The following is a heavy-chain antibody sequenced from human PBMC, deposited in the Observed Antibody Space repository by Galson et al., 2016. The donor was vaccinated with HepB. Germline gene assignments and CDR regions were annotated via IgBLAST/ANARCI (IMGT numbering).Heavy chain of an antibody. CDR1: GLSFSVRG. J-gene: IGHJ5*01. CDR2: IWNDGRTT. CDR3: ATDGPPTVVVGAALDS. V-gene: IGHV3-33*01. Sequence: SLRLSCATSGLSFSVRGMHWVRQAPGKGLEWVAVIWNDGRTTYYGDSVKGRFIISRDNSRETLYLQMNSLRVDDTAMYYCATDGPPTVVVGAALDSWGQGTLVTVSS. D-gene: IGHD2-15*01.